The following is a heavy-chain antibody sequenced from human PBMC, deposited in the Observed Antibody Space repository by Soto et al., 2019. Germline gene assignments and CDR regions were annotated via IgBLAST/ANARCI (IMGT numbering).Heavy chain of an antibody. V-gene: IGHV1-2*02. CDR1: GYTFTDYY. Sequence: GAPVKVSCKASGYTFTDYYIYWLLQAPGHGLEWMGWINPNSGATNYAHNFQGRVTMTRDTSIRAAYMELSRLSSDDTAVYYCAKDQGGYMVSGMDVWGQGTTVTVSS. J-gene: IGHJ6*02. D-gene: IGHD2-2*02. CDR3: AKDQGGYMVSGMDV. CDR2: INPNSGAT.